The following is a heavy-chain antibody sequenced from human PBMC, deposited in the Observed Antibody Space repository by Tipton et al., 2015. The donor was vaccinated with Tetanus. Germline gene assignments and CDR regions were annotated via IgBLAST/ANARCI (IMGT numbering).Heavy chain of an antibody. Sequence: TLSLTCSVSGGSISSGGYYWSWIRQHPGKGLEWIGYVFYSGSTNYNPSLKSRVTISVDTSQKSFSLNLTSVTAADTAVYYCVRGRGLGAYSFGFEYWGQGAQVIVSS. CDR1: GGSISSGGYY. D-gene: IGHD5-18*01. V-gene: IGHV4-31*03. J-gene: IGHJ4*02. CDR2: VFYSGST. CDR3: VRGRGLGAYSFGFEY.